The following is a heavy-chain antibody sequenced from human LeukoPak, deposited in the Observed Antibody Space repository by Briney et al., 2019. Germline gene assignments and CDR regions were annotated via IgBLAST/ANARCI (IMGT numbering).Heavy chain of an antibody. V-gene: IGHV3-23*01. D-gene: IGHD4-23*01. J-gene: IGHJ3*02. CDR3: ARYGGNSDAFDI. CDR1: GFTFSSYA. CDR2: ISGSGGST. Sequence: HSGGSLRLSCAASGFTFSSYAMSWVRQAPGKGLEWVSAISGSGGSTYYADSVKGRFTISRDNSKNTLYLQMNSLRAEDTAVYYCARYGGNSDAFDIWGQGTMVTVSS.